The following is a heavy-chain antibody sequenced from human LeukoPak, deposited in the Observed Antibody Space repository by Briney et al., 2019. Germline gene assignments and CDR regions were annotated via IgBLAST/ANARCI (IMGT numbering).Heavy chain of an antibody. CDR1: GYVFTGYY. CDR2: INPNSGGR. Sequence: ASVKVSSKASGYVFTGYYMHWVRQAPGQGLEWMGWINPNSGGRNYAQKFQGRVTMTRDTSISTAHMELSRLTSDDTAVYDCAKSSRESAVAGKGHSDYWGQGTLVTVS. J-gene: IGHJ4*02. V-gene: IGHV1-2*02. D-gene: IGHD6-19*01. CDR3: AKSSRESAVAGKGHSDY.